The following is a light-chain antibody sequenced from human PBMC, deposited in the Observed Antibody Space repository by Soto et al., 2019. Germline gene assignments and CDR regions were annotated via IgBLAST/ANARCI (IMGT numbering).Light chain of an antibody. Sequence: QSALTQPPSASGSPGQSVTIPCTGTSSDVGGYDYVSWYLQSPGKAPKLIIYEVSKRPSGVPDRFSGSKSGNTASLTVSGLQVGDEGHYYCSSYAGSPVVFGGGTKLTVL. CDR3: SSYAGSPVV. J-gene: IGLJ2*01. V-gene: IGLV2-8*01. CDR1: SSDVGGYDY. CDR2: EVS.